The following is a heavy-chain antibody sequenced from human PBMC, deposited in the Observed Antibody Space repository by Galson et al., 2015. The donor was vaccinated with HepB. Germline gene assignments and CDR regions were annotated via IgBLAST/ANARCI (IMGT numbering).Heavy chain of an antibody. CDR3: ARDMGGSYGDYSPDY. J-gene: IGHJ4*02. V-gene: IGHV3-30-3*01. Sequence: SLRLSCAASGFTFSSYAMHWVRQAPGKGLEWVAVISYDGSNKYYADSVKGRFTISRDNSKNTLYLQMNSLRAEDTAVYYCARDMGGSYGDYSPDYWGQGTLVTVSS. CDR1: GFTFSSYA. CDR2: ISYDGSNK. D-gene: IGHD4-17*01.